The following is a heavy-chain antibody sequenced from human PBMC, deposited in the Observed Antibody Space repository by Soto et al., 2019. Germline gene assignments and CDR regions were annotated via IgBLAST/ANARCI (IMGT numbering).Heavy chain of an antibody. CDR3: AKVPYPPYCSGGSCYYFDY. D-gene: IGHD2-15*01. V-gene: IGHV3-23*01. CDR2: ISGSGGST. CDR1: GFTFSSYA. Sequence: GGSLRLSCAASGFTFSSYAMSWVRQAPGKGLEWVSAISGSGGSTYYADSVKGRFTISRDNSKNTLYLQMNSLRAEDTAVYYCAKVPYPPYCSGGSCYYFDYWGQGTLVTVSS. J-gene: IGHJ4*02.